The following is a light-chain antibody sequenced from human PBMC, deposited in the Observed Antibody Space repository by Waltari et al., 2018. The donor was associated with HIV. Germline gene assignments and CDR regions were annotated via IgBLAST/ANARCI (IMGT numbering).Light chain of an antibody. Sequence: QSVLTQQPSASGTPGQRVTISCSGSSSNIGSNYVYWYRQLPGTAPKLLIYRSNQRPSGVPDRFSCSKSGTSASLAISGLRSENEADYYCAAWDASLSVWVFGGGTKLTVL. V-gene: IGLV1-47*01. J-gene: IGLJ3*02. CDR1: SSNIGSNY. CDR2: RSN. CDR3: AAWDASLSVWV.